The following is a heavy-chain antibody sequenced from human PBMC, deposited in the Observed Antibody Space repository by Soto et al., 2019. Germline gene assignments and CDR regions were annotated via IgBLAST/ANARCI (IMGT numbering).Heavy chain of an antibody. V-gene: IGHV3-30*18. D-gene: IGHD2-2*01. Sequence: GGSLRLSCAASGFTFSSYGMHWVRLAPGKGLEWVALISYDGSNKYYADSVKGRFTISRDNSKNTLYLQMNSLRDEDTAVYYCAKDQFPYCSSSCSGVSDYWGQGTLVTVSS. J-gene: IGHJ4*02. CDR2: ISYDGSNK. CDR3: AKDQFPYCSSSCSGVSDY. CDR1: GFTFSSYG.